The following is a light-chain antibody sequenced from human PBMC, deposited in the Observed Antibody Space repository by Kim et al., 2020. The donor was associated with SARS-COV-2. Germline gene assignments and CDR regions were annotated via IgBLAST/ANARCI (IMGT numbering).Light chain of an antibody. V-gene: IGKV3D-20*01. CDR2: DAS. CDR1: QSVPRNY. Sequence: SPGERFTLSCGASQSVPRNYLAWFQQRPGLAPRLLIYDASRRATGIPDRFSGSGSGTDFSLTISRLEPEDFAVYYCQQYANSPLTFGEGTKVDIK. CDR3: QQYANSPLT. J-gene: IGKJ4*01.